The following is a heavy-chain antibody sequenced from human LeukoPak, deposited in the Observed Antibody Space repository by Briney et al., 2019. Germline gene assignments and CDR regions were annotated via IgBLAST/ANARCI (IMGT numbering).Heavy chain of an antibody. D-gene: IGHD1-26*01. V-gene: IGHV4-39*01. CDR3: ARLGGGAFGFDY. CDR2: IYYSGST. Sequence: SETLSLTCTVSGGSISSTSFYWGWIRQPPGKGLEWIGNIYYSGSTYYNPSLKSRVTISVDTSKNQFSLKLNSVTAADTAVYYCARLGGGAFGFDYWGQGTLVTVSS. CDR1: GGSISSTSFY. J-gene: IGHJ4*02.